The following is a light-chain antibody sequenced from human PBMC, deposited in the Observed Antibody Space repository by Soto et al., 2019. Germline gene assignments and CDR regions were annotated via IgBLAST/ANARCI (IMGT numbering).Light chain of an antibody. Sequence: QSALTQPASVSGSPGQSITISCTGTSSDVGGYNFVSWYQQHPGKAPKLMIYEVTDRPSGVSNRLSGSKSGSTASLTISGRQAEDEADYYCSSYTRRNTLAFGGGTKLTVI. V-gene: IGLV2-14*01. CDR3: SSYTRRNTLA. J-gene: IGLJ2*01. CDR1: SSDVGGYNF. CDR2: EVT.